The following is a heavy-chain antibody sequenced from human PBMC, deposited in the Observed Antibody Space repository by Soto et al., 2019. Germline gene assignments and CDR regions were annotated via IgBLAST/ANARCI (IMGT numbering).Heavy chain of an antibody. CDR2: ISSSGSTI. V-gene: IGHV3-48*03. J-gene: IGHJ3*02. D-gene: IGHD3-10*01. Sequence: EVQLVESGGGLVQPGGSLRLSCAASGFTFSSYEMNWVRQAPGKGLEWVSYISSSGSTIYYADSVKGRVTISRDNAKNSLYLQMNSLRAEDTAVYCCARGELAYYYGSGSGGGDIWGQGTMVTVSS. CDR3: ARGELAYYYGSGSGGGDI. CDR1: GFTFSSYE.